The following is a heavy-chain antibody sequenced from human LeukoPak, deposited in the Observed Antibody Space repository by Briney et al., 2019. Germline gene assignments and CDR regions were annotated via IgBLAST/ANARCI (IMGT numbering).Heavy chain of an antibody. CDR2: IKSKTDGGTT. Sequence: GGSLRLSCAASGFTFSNAWMSWVRQAPGKGLEWVGRIKSKTDGGTTDYAAPVKGRFTISRDDSKNTLYVQMNSLKTEDTAVYYCTTGPYDYGSGTYYHWGQGTLVTVSS. J-gene: IGHJ4*02. D-gene: IGHD3-10*01. V-gene: IGHV3-15*01. CDR1: GFTFSNAW. CDR3: TTGPYDYGSGTYYH.